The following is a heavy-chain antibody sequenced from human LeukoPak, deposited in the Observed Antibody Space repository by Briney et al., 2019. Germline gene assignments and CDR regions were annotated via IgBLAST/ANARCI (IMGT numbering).Heavy chain of an antibody. V-gene: IGHV4-34*01. Sequence: SETLSLTCAVYGGSFSGYYWSWIRQPPGKGLEWIGEINHSGSTNYNPSLKSRVTISVDTSKNQFSLKLSSVTAADTAVYCCAREVKDRGADYWGQGTLVTVSS. D-gene: IGHD1-26*01. CDR2: INHSGST. CDR1: GGSFSGYY. J-gene: IGHJ4*02. CDR3: AREVKDRGADY.